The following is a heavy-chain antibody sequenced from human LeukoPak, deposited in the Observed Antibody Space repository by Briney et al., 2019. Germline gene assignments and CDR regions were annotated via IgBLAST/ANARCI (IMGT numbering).Heavy chain of an antibody. Sequence: PSETLSLTCAVYGGSFSGNYWSWIRQSPGKGLEWIGEVNHSGSTNYNPSLKSRVTISADTSRNQFSLKLSSVTAADTAVYYCARGIAVAGASDYWGQGTLVTVSS. CDR1: GGSFSGNY. V-gene: IGHV4-34*01. CDR2: VNHSGST. D-gene: IGHD6-19*01. CDR3: ARGIAVAGASDY. J-gene: IGHJ4*02.